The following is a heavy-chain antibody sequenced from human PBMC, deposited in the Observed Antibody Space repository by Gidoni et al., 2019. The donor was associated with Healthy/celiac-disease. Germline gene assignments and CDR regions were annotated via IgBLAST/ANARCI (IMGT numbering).Heavy chain of an antibody. CDR3: ARDRSSGYYPDY. CDR2: ISSSSSYI. J-gene: IGHJ4*02. V-gene: IGHV3-21*01. Sequence: EVQLVESGGGLVKPGGSLRLSCAASGFTFSSYSMNLVRQAPGKGLEWFSSISSSSSYIYYADSVKGRFTISRDNAKNSLYLQMNSLRAEDTAVYYCARDRSSGYYPDYWGQGTLVTVSS. D-gene: IGHD3-22*01. CDR1: GFTFSSYS.